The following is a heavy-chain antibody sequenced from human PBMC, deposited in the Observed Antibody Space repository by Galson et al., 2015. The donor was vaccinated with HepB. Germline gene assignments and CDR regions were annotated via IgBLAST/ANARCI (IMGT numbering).Heavy chain of an antibody. V-gene: IGHV3-73*01. CDR2: IRSKANNYAT. Sequence: SLRLSCAASGFTFSGSAIHWVRQASGKGPEWVGRIRSKANNYATSYAPSLKGRFTISRYDSKNMAYLHMKSLKTEDTAVYYCTRLGDFSGYSSRWGQGTLVTVSS. CDR3: TRLGDFSGYSSR. CDR1: GFTFSGSA. J-gene: IGHJ4*02. D-gene: IGHD6-19*01.